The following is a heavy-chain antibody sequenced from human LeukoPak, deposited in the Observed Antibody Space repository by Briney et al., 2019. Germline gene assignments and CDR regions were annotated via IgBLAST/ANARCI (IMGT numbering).Heavy chain of an antibody. V-gene: IGHV5-51*01. CDR3: ARLPNGYYDNSLYYFDY. CDR2: IYPGDPDT. Sequence: GESLKISCKGSGYSFTSYWIGWVRQMPGKGLEWMGIIYPGDPDTRYSPSFQGQVTISADKSISTAYLQWSSLKASDTAMYYCARLPNGYYDNSLYYFDYWGQGTLVTVSS. CDR1: GYSFTSYW. D-gene: IGHD3-22*01. J-gene: IGHJ4*02.